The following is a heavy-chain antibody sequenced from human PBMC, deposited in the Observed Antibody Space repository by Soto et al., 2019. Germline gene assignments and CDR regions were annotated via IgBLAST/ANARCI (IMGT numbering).Heavy chain of an antibody. CDR2: IYWDDDK. V-gene: IGHV2-5*02. J-gene: IGHJ4*02. CDR3: AHEGGGPSGYDFDY. D-gene: IGHD5-12*01. CDR1: GFSLRTRGVG. Sequence: SCPTLVNPTQTLTLTCTSSGFSLRTRGVGVGWIRQPPGKALEWLALIYWDDDKRYSPSLKSRLTITKDTSKNQVVLTMTNMDPVDTATYSCAHEGGGPSGYDFDYWGQGTLVTVSS.